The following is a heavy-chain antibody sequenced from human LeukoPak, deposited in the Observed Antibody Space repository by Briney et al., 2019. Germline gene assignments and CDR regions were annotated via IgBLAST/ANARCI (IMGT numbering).Heavy chain of an antibody. V-gene: IGHV4-34*01. J-gene: IGHJ5*02. CDR2: IYHSGST. Sequence: SETLSLTCAVYGGSFSGYYWSWIRQPPGKGLEWIGEIYHSGSTNYNPSLKSRVTISVDKSKNQFSLKLSSVTAADTAVYYCARLGTAAAGTFWFDPWGQGTLVTVSS. D-gene: IGHD6-13*01. CDR3: ARLGTAAAGTFWFDP. CDR1: GGSFSGYY.